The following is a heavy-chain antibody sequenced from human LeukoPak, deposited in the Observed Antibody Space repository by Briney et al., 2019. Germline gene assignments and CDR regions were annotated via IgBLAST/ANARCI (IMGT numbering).Heavy chain of an antibody. V-gene: IGHV1-18*01. Sequence: ASVKVSCKASGYTFTTYSVTWVRPVPGQGLEWMGWISGYNGHTNYEQKFKGRVTMTTATSTSTAYMELRNLRSDDTGVYYCASGSLTMIRGVTYHYYGVDVWGQGTTVTVSS. CDR1: GYTFTTYS. CDR2: ISGYNGHT. CDR3: ASGSLTMIRGVTYHYYGVDV. D-gene: IGHD3-10*01. J-gene: IGHJ6*02.